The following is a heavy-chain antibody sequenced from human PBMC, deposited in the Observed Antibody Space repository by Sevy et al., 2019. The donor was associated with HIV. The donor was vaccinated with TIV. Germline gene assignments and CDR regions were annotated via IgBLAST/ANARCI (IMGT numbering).Heavy chain of an antibody. D-gene: IGHD3-3*01. CDR3: AGGRGLRFLEWSELALDY. CDR1: GGTFSSYA. V-gene: IGHV1-69*13. Sequence: ASVKVSCKASGGTFSSYAISWVRPAPRQGLEWIGGIIPIFGTANYAQKFQGRVTITADESTSTAYMELSSLRSEDTAVYYCAGGRGLRFLEWSELALDYWGQGTLVTVSS. CDR2: IIPIFGTA. J-gene: IGHJ4*02.